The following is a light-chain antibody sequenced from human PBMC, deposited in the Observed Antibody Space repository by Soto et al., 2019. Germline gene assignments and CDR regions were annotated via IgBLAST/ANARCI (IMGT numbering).Light chain of an antibody. CDR2: GVS. J-gene: IGLJ1*01. CDR1: SSDVGAYKY. V-gene: IGLV2-14*03. CDR3: SSFTGPTTLDV. Sequence: QSALTQPASVSGSPGQSVTISCTGTSSDVGAYKYVSWYQKHPGKAPKLMIYGVSNRPSGISNRFSGSKSGNTAFLTISGLQLEDEADYYCSSFTGPTTLDVFGTGTKLTVL.